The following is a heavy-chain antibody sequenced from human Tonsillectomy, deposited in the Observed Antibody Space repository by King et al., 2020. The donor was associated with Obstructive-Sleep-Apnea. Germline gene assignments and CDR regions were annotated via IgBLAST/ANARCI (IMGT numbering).Heavy chain of an antibody. Sequence: QLQESGPGLVKPSGTLSLTCVVSGGSISSTNWWSWVRQPPGKGLEWLGEIHHSGSINYNPSLKSRVTISVDKSNNQFSLKLNSVTAADTAVYYCARDMGGWDAFDIWGQGTMVTVSS. CDR1: GGSISSTNW. CDR3: ARDMGGWDAFDI. CDR2: IHHSGSI. V-gene: IGHV4-4*02. J-gene: IGHJ3*02. D-gene: IGHD2-15*01.